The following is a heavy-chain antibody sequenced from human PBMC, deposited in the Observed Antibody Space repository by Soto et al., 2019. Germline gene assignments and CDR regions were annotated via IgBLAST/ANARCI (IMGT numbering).Heavy chain of an antibody. CDR1: GYTFTTYG. Sequence: ASVKVSCKASGYTFTTYGITWVRQAPGQGLEWMGWISGYNGNTDYSQKFQGRVTMTTDTSTSTAYMELRSLRSDDTAVYYCARGGRFIYDTSGLTVGAAYFDYWGQGTLVTVSS. V-gene: IGHV1-18*01. CDR3: ARGGRFIYDTSGLTVGAAYFDY. CDR2: ISGYNGNT. D-gene: IGHD3-22*01. J-gene: IGHJ4*02.